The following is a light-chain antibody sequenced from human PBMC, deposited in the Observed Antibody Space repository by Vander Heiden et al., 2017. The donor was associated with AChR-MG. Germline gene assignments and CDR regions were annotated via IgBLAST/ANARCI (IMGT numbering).Light chain of an antibody. J-gene: IGLJ2*01. CDR3: QSADSSGAYVV. V-gene: IGLV3-25*03. Sequence: SYELTQPPSVSVSPGQTATITCSGDSLPKQYAYWYQQKPGQAPKLVIYKDSERPSGIPERFSGSSSGTTVTLTISGVQAEDEADYYCQSADSSGAYVVFGGGTKVTV. CDR1: SLPKQY. CDR2: KDS.